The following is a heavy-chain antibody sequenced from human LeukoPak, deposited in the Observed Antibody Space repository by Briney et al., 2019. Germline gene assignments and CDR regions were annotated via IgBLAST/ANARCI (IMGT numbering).Heavy chain of an antibody. CDR2: IYNTGTT. CDR1: GDSVSSDF. J-gene: IGHJ4*02. CDR3: AREGGNYRYFDY. V-gene: IGHV4-4*07. D-gene: IGHD1-26*01. Sequence: PSETLSLTCTVSGDSVSSDFWSWIRQPAGKGLEWIGRIYNTGTTNYNPSLKSRITMSVDTSKNQFSLKVTSVTAADTAVYYCAREGGNYRYFDYWGQGTLVTVSS.